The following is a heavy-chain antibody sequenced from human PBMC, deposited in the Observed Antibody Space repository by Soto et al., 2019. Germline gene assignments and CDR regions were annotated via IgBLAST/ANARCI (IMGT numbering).Heavy chain of an antibody. CDR3: ASAAVTGTAGLDF. CDR1: GYTFSGFY. D-gene: IGHD6-19*01. J-gene: IGHJ4*02. CDR2: INPNSGGT. Sequence: VASVKVSCKASGYTFSGFYMHWVRQAPGQGLEWMGWINPNSGGTKSAEKFQGRVTMTRDTSISMAYMELSRLTSDDTAVFYCASAAVTGTAGLDFWGQGTQVTVSS. V-gene: IGHV1-2*02.